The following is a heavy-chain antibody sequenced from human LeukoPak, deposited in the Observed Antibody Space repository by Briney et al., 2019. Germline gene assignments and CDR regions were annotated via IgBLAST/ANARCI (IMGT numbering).Heavy chain of an antibody. CDR2: ISGRGDST. CDR1: GFTFTSYA. D-gene: IGHD2-15*01. V-gene: IGHV3-23*01. Sequence: GGSLRLSCAASGFTFTSYAMTWVRQAPGKGPEWVSAISGRGDSTYYADSVKGRFTISRDNSKNTLYLQINTLRAEDTAVYYCAKDPGGFVVTPIRYFQHWGQGTLVSVSS. CDR3: AKDPGGFVVTPIRYFQH. J-gene: IGHJ1*01.